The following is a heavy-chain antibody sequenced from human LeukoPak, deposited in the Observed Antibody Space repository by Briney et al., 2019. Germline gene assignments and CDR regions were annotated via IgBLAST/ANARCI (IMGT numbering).Heavy chain of an antibody. V-gene: IGHV3-30*04. CDR2: ILYDGSHQ. CDR3: AKEGRWLDS. Sequence: SGGSLRLSCAASGFTFSSYSMHWVRQAPGKTLEWVADILYDGSHQYYADSVKGRFTISRDNSRNTLFLQINNVRTEDTAVYYCAKEGRWLDSWGQGTLVTVSS. J-gene: IGHJ4*02. D-gene: IGHD4-23*01. CDR1: GFTFSSYS.